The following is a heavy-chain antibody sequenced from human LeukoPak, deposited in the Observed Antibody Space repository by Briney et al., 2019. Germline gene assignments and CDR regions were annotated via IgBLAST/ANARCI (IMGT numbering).Heavy chain of an antibody. CDR2: IHRDGRT. V-gene: IGHV4-4*02. D-gene: IGHD3-9*01. CDR3: GKTDIYFNPIDY. CDR1: GVSISSSEW. J-gene: IGHJ4*02. Sequence: SGTLSLTCAVSGVSISSSEWWIWVRQPPGQGLEWIGEIHRDGRTRYYPSLKSRVTMSMDYSKNQFSLSVTSVTAADTAIYYCGKTDIYFNPIDYWGPGSLVTVSS.